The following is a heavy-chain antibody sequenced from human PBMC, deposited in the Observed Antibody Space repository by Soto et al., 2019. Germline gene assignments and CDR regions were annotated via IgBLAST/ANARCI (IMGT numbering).Heavy chain of an antibody. CDR1: GGSISSGGYY. CDR2: IYYSGST. CDR3: ARARIVVVPAGGWFDP. Sequence: QVQLQESGPGLVKPSQTLSLTCTVSGGSISSGGYYWSWIRQHPGKGLEWIGYIYYSGSTYYNPSLKSRVTISVDTSKNQFSLKLSSVTAADTAVYYCARARIVVVPAGGWFDPWGQGTLVTVSS. D-gene: IGHD2-2*01. J-gene: IGHJ5*02. V-gene: IGHV4-31*03.